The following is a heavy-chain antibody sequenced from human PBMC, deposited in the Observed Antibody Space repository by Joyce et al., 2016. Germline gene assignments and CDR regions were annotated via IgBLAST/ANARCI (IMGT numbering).Heavy chain of an antibody. CDR2: ISYYGIYK. CDR1: GLNLSNYG. D-gene: IGHD6-25*01. J-gene: IGHJ4*02. CDR3: AKILTATYSSGWFLDY. Sequence: QVQLVESGGGVVQPGRSLRLSCAASGLNLSNYGVHWVRQAPGKGLEWVAVISYYGIYKYYADSVKGRFTISRDNSKNTVFLEMNSLRAEDTAVYYCAKILTATYSSGWFLDYWGQGTLVTVSS. V-gene: IGHV3-30*18.